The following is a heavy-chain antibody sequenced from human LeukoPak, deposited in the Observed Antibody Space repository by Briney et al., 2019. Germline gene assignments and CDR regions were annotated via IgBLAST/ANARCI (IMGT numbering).Heavy chain of an antibody. CDR2: ISAYNGNT. D-gene: IGHD6-13*01. CDR3: ASLWSTAGHHLDY. J-gene: IGHJ4*02. CDR1: GYMFTAYF. Sequence: ASVKVSCKASGYMFTAYFIHWLRQAPGQGLEWMGWISAYNGNTNYAQKLQGRVTMTTDTSTSTAYMELRSLRSDDTAVYYCASLWSTAGHHLDYWGQGTLVTVSS. V-gene: IGHV1-18*04.